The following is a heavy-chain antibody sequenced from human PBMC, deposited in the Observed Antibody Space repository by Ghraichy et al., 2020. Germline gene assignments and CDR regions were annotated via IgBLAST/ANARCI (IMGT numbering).Heavy chain of an antibody. CDR1: GFTVSSNY. D-gene: IGHD4-11*01. V-gene: IGHV3-53*01. CDR3: ARGPTVTAMSWFDP. J-gene: IGHJ5*02. Sequence: GESLNISCAASGFTVSSNYLTWVRQAPGKGLEWVSVIYSGGSTHYADTVKGRFTISRDNSKNTVFLQMNSLRGEDTAVYYCARGPTVTAMSWFDPWGQGTLVTVSS. CDR2: IYSGGST.